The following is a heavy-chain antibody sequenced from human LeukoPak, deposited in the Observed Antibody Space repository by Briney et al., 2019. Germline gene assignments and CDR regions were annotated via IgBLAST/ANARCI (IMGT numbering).Heavy chain of an antibody. CDR2: IYDGGST. J-gene: IGHJ4*02. D-gene: IGHD3-10*01. CDR3: ARDYGSRGSSSYPFDN. CDR1: GFTVSRNY. V-gene: IGHV3-53*01. Sequence: GGSLRLSCAASGFTVSRNYMSWVRQAPGKGLEWVSVIYDGGSTYYADSVKGRFTISRDNSKNTLDLQMNSLRAEDTAVYYCARDYGSRGSSSYPFDNWSQGTLVTVSP.